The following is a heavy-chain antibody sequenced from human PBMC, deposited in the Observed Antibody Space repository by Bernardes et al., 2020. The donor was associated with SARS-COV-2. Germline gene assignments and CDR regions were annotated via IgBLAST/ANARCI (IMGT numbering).Heavy chain of an antibody. Sequence: GGSLRLSCAASGFTFSIYWMHWVRQAPGKGLVWVSRINSDGTSTSYADAVKGRFTISSDNAKNTLYLHVNSLRAEDTAVYYCARKGYDCWSGYGYYYYYGLDVWGQGTTVTVSS. CDR1: GFTFSIYW. J-gene: IGHJ6*02. V-gene: IGHV3-74*01. CDR2: INSDGTST. D-gene: IGHD3-3*01. CDR3: ARKGYDCWSGYGYYYYYGLDV.